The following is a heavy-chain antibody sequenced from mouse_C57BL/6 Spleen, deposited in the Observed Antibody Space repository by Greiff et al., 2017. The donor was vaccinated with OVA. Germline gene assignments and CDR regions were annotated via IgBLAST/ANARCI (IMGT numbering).Heavy chain of an antibody. Sequence: QVQLQQPGAELVKPGASVKLSCKASGYTFTSYWMQWVKQRPGQGLEWIGEIDPSDSYTNYNQKFKGKATMTVDTSSSTADLQLSSLASEDSAVYYCARRVYGYDGRPYYAMDYWGQGTSVTVSS. V-gene: IGHV1-50*01. CDR2: IDPSDSYT. D-gene: IGHD2-2*01. CDR3: ARRVYGYDGRPYYAMDY. J-gene: IGHJ4*01. CDR1: GYTFTSYW.